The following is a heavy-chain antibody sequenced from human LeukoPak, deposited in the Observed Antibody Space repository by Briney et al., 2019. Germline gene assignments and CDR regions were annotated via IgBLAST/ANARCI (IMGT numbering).Heavy chain of an antibody. J-gene: IGHJ5*02. CDR1: GFTFSSYG. Sequence: GGSLRLSCAASGFTFSSYGMHWVRQAPGKGLEWVAVIWDDGNNKRYANSVNGRFTISRDNSENTLYLQMNGLTAEDTAMYYCARDSYQDYYGRFDPWGQGTLVIVSS. V-gene: IGHV3-33*01. D-gene: IGHD3-10*01. CDR3: ARDSYQDYYGRFDP. CDR2: IWDDGNNK.